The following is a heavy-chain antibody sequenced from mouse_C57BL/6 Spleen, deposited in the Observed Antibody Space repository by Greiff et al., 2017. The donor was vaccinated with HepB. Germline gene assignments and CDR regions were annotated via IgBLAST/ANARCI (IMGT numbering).Heavy chain of an antibody. V-gene: IGHV1-69*01. D-gene: IGHD3-3*01. Sequence: QVQLQQSGAELVMPGASVKLSCKASGYTFTSYWMHWVKQRPGQGLEWIGEIDPTDSYTNYNQKFKGKSTLTVDKSSSTAYMQLSSLTSEDDAAYYYARKGWDAWLAYWGQGTLVTVSA. CDR2: IDPTDSYT. CDR3: ARKGWDAWLAY. CDR1: GYTFTSYW. J-gene: IGHJ3*01.